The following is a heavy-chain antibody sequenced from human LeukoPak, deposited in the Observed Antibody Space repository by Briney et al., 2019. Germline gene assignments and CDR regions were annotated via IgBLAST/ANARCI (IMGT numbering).Heavy chain of an antibody. V-gene: IGHV4-39*01. CDR2: IYDSGST. J-gene: IGHJ4*02. Sequence: RPSETLSLTCTVSGGSIRSSYYYWGWIRQPPGKGLEWIGSIYDSGSTYYNPSLKSRVTISVDTSKNQFSLKLSSVTAADTAVYYCATLWFGEQIIYYWGQGTLVTVSS. CDR1: GGSIRSSYYY. CDR3: ATLWFGEQIIYY. D-gene: IGHD3-10*01.